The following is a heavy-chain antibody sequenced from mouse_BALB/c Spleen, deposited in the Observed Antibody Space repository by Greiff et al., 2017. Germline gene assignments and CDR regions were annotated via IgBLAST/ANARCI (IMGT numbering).Heavy chain of an antibody. CDR1: GFTFTSYA. Sequence: EVMLVESGGGLVKPGGSLKLSCAASGFTFTSYAMSWVRQSPEKRLEWVAEISSGGSYTYYTDTVTGRFTIARDNAKNTLYLEMSSLRSEDTALYYCARDYGNYDIDYWGQGTTLTVSA. CDR3: ARDYGNYDIDY. J-gene: IGHJ2*01. D-gene: IGHD2-1*01. V-gene: IGHV5-9-4*01. CDR2: ISSGGSYT.